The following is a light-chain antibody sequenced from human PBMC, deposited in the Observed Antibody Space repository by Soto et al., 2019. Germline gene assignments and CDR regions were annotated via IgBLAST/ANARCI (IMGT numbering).Light chain of an antibody. CDR1: QSVTSDY. V-gene: IGKV3-20*01. J-gene: IGKJ1*01. CDR2: AVS. Sequence: DIVLTQSPGTLSLSPGESAALSCRASQSVTSDYLVLYRQKPGQAPRLLIYAVSSRAAGIPDRFSGSGSGTDFTLTITRLEPEDSAVYYCQQHSSSPWTFGQGTRVEV. CDR3: QQHSSSPWT.